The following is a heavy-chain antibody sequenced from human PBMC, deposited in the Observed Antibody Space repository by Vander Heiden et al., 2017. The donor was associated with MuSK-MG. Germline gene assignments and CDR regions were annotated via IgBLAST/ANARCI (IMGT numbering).Heavy chain of an antibody. J-gene: IGHJ5*02. CDR3: ARHEGSGSYYTDNWFDP. CDR1: GGSISSSSYY. D-gene: IGHD3-10*01. V-gene: IGHV4-39*01. Sequence: QLQLQESGPGLVKPSETLSLTCTVSGGSISSSSYYWGWIRQPPGKGLEWIGSIYYSGSTHDNPSLKSRVTISVDTSKKQFSLKLSSVTAADTAVYYCARHEGSGSYYTDNWFDPWGQGTLVTVSS. CDR2: IYYSGST.